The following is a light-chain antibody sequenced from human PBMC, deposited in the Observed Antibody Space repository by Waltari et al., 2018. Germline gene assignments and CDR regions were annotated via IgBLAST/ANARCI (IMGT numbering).Light chain of an antibody. CDR2: VSS. CDR1: QDIAGY. V-gene: IGKV1-9*01. CDR3: QQLHTYPLT. J-gene: IGKJ4*01. Sequence: TCRASQDIAGYLAWYQQKPGKAPNLLIYVSSTLQSGVPSRFSGSGSGTVFTLTISSLQPEDFATYYCQQLHTYPLTFGGGTTVDI.